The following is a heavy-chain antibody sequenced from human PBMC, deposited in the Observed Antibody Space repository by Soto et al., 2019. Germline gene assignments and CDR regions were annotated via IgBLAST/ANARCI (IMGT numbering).Heavy chain of an antibody. CDR2: LRYDGGSE. CDR3: ARGLAKVAGGEVAI. D-gene: IGHD3-16*01. Sequence: QVHLVESGGGVVKPGRSLRLSCAASGFSFSLSGMHWVRQAPGKGLEWVAGLRYDGGSENYADSVKGQFTISRHNSKNTLHLQVDNLRVEDTALYFCARGLAKVAGGEVAIWGQGTMVIVSS. J-gene: IGHJ3*02. V-gene: IGHV3-33*01. CDR1: GFSFSLSG.